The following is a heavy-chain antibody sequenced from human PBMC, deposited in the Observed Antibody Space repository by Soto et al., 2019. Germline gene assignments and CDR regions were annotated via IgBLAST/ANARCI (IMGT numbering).Heavy chain of an antibody. V-gene: IGHV3-48*02. Sequence: GGSLRLSCAASGFTFSSYSMNWVRQAPGKGLEWVSYISSSSSTIYYADSVKGRFTISRDNAKNSLYLQMNSLRDEDTAVYYCARSYYGSGPFYFDYWGQGTLVTVSA. J-gene: IGHJ4*02. CDR2: ISSSSSTI. CDR3: ARSYYGSGPFYFDY. CDR1: GFTFSSYS. D-gene: IGHD3-10*01.